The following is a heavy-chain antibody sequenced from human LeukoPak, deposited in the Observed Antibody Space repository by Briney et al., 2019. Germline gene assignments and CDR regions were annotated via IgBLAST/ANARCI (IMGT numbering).Heavy chain of an antibody. V-gene: IGHV3-48*03. CDR2: ISGSGSTL. CDR1: GFTFSSYA. CDR3: ARVLAGATYFDY. J-gene: IGHJ4*02. Sequence: GGSLRLSCAASGFTFSSYAMSWVRQAPGKGLEWVSYISGSGSTLYYADSLKGRITLSRDNAKNSLDLQMNSLRAEDTAIYYCARVLAGATYFDYWGQGTLVTVSS. D-gene: IGHD1-26*01.